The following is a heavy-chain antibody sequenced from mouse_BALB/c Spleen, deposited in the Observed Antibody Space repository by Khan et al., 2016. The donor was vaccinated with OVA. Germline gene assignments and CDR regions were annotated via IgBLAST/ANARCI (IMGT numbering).Heavy chain of an antibody. CDR2: IWGGGGT. D-gene: IGHD2-14*01. V-gene: IGHV2-6-4*01. CDR1: GFSVNRYN. J-gene: IGHJ4*01. Sequence: QVQLKESGPGLVAPSQSLSITCTVSGFSVNRYNIHWIRQAPGKGLEWLGMIWGGGGTDYNPNLKSRLSISKDNSKSQVFLKMNSLQTDDTAMYYCARAYYRYDGYYAMDYWGQGTSVTVSS. CDR3: ARAYYRYDGYYAMDY.